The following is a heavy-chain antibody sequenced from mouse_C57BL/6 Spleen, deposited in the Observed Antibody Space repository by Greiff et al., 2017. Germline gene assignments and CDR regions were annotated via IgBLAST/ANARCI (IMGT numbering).Heavy chain of an antibody. CDR3: TPTGFAY. CDR2: IDPENGDT. CDR1: GFNIKDDY. Sequence: DVKLQESGAELVRPGASVKLSCTASGFNIKDDYMHWVKQRPEQGLEWIGWIDPENGDTEYASKFQGKATITADTSSNTAYLQLSSLTSEDTAVYYCTPTGFAYWGQGTLVTVSA. J-gene: IGHJ3*01. V-gene: IGHV14-4*01.